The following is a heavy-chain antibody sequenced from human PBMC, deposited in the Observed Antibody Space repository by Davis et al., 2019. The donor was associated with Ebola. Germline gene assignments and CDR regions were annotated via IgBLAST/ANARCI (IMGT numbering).Heavy chain of an antibody. CDR2: ISSNGSTI. CDR1: GFTFSDYY. D-gene: IGHD3-9*01. V-gene: IGHV3-11*01. J-gene: IGHJ4*02. CDR3: TTHSLTGYYQGDY. Sequence: GESLKISCAASGFTFSDYYMSWIRQAPGKGLEWVSYISSNGSTIYYADSVKGRFTISRDNAKNSLYLQMNSLKTEDTAVYYCTTHSLTGYYQGDYWGQGTLVTVSS.